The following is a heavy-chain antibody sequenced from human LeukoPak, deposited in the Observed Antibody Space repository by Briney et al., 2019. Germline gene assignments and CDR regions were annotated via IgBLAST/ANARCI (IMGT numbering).Heavy chain of an antibody. J-gene: IGHJ4*02. Sequence: GRSLRLSCAASGFTFSSYAMHWVRQAPGKGLEWVAVILYDGSNKYYADSVKGRFTISRDNSKNTLYLQMNSLGAEDTAVYYCARDIEGAQFGSWGQGTLVIVSS. CDR1: GFTFSSYA. D-gene: IGHD6-19*01. CDR2: ILYDGSNK. CDR3: ARDIEGAQFGS. V-gene: IGHV3-30-3*01.